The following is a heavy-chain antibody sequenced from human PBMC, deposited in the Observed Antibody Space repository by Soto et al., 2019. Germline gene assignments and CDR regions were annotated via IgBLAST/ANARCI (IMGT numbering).Heavy chain of an antibody. CDR3: AHRPRGAAATDAFDI. V-gene: IGHV2-5*02. Sequence: QITLKESGPTLVKPTQTLTLTCTFSGFSLSTSGVGVGWIRQPPGKALEWLALIYWDDDKRYSPSLKSRLTITKDTSKNQVVLTMTNMDPVDTATYYCAHRPRGAAATDAFDIWGQGTMVTVSS. D-gene: IGHD6-13*01. CDR1: GFSLSTSGVG. J-gene: IGHJ3*02. CDR2: IYWDDDK.